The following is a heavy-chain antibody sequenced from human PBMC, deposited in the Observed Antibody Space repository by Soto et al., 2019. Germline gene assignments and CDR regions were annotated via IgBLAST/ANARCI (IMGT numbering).Heavy chain of an antibody. CDR3: ARHNTIFRAESWFGP. Sequence: PGGSLRLSCADSGFTFSSYAMTWVRQAPGKGLEWVSAISGSGGSTYYADSVKGRFTISRDNSKNTLYLQMNSLRAEDTAVYYCARHNTIFRAESWFGPWGQGTLVTVSS. CDR1: GFTFSSYA. J-gene: IGHJ5*02. CDR2: ISGSGGST. V-gene: IGHV3-23*01. D-gene: IGHD3-3*01.